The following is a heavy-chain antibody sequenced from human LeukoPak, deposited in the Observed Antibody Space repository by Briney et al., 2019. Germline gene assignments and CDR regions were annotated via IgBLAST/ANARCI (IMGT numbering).Heavy chain of an antibody. CDR3: ATGSVVPAANDAFDI. D-gene: IGHD2-2*01. CDR2: ISSSGSTI. CDR1: GFTFTDYY. Sequence: PGGSLRLSCAASGFTFTDYYMSWIRQAPGKGLEWVSYISSSGSTIYYADSVKGRFTISRDNAKNSLYLQMNSLRAEDTAVYYCATGSVVPAANDAFDIWGQGTMVTVSS. J-gene: IGHJ3*02. V-gene: IGHV3-11*04.